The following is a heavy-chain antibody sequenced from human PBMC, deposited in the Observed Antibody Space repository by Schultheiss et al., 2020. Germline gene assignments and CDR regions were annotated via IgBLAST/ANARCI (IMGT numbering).Heavy chain of an antibody. D-gene: IGHD3-10*01. J-gene: IGHJ4*02. Sequence: SETLSLTCTVSGGSISSSSYYWGWIRQPPGKGLEWIGSIYHSGSTNYNPSLKSRVTISVDKSKNQFSLKLSSVTAADTAVYYCARRLSCITHFDYWGQGTLVTVSS. V-gene: IGHV4-39*07. CDR1: GGSISSSSYY. CDR2: IYHSGST. CDR3: ARRLSCITHFDY.